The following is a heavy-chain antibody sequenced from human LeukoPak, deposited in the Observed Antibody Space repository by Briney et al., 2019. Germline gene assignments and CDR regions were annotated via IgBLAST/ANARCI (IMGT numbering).Heavy chain of an antibody. J-gene: IGHJ4*02. Sequence: GGSLRLSCTASGFTFGDYAMSWFRQAPGKGLEWVGFIRSKAYGGTTGYAASVKGRFTISRDDSKSIAYLQMNSLKTEDTAVYYCTRVGVGQQLVPPHFDYWGQGTLVTVSS. CDR3: TRVGVGQQLVPPHFDY. CDR1: GFTFGDYA. CDR2: IRSKAYGGTT. D-gene: IGHD6-13*01. V-gene: IGHV3-49*03.